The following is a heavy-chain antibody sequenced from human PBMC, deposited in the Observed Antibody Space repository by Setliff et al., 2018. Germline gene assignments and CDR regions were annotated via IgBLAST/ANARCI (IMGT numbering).Heavy chain of an antibody. CDR2: INAGNGNT. Sequence: ASVKVSCKASGYTFTSYAMHWVRQAPGQGLEWMGRINAGNGNTKYSQKFQGRVTITRDTSASTAYMELSSLRSEDTAVYYCAREFTRYYNFWSAHRYYMDVWGKGTTVTVSS. V-gene: IGHV1-3*01. CDR1: GYTFTSYA. J-gene: IGHJ6*03. CDR3: AREFTRYYNFWSAHRYYMDV. D-gene: IGHD3-3*01.